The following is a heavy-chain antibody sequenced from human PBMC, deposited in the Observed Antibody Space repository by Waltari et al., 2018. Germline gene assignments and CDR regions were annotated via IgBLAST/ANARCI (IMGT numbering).Heavy chain of an antibody. Sequence: QVQLVQSGAEVKKPGASVKVSCKASGYTFRDYYMHWVRQAPGQGLEWMGWINPNSGGTNYAQKFEGRVTMTRDTSINTAYMELSSLRSDDTAVYYCARVQSGILTDFDYWGQGTLVTVSS. D-gene: IGHD3-9*01. CDR3: ARVQSGILTDFDY. CDR1: GYTFRDYY. CDR2: INPNSGGT. V-gene: IGHV1-2*02. J-gene: IGHJ4*02.